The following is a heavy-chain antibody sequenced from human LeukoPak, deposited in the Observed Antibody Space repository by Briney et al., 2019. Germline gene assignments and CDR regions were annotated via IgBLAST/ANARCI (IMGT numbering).Heavy chain of an antibody. Sequence: HPEGSLRLSCAASGFTFSSYWMSWVRQAPGKGLEWVANIKQDGSEKYYVDSVKGRFTISRDNAKNSLYLQMNSLRAEDTAVYYCARDFGYYDILTGNFDYWGQGTLVTVSS. V-gene: IGHV3-7*01. CDR3: ARDFGYYDILTGNFDY. D-gene: IGHD3-9*01. CDR2: IKQDGSEK. J-gene: IGHJ4*02. CDR1: GFTFSSYW.